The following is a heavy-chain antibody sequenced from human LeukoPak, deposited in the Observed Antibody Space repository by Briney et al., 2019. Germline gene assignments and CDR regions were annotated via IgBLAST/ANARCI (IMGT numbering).Heavy chain of an antibody. CDR1: GGSISSYY. D-gene: IGHD6-19*01. CDR3: ARQGYSSGWYYFDY. CDR2: IYSSGST. J-gene: IGHJ4*02. V-gene: IGHV4-59*08. Sequence: ETLSLTCTVSGGSISSYYWSWIRQPPGKGLEWIGYIYSSGSTNYNPSLSSRVTLSVDTSKNQFSLKLSSVTAADTAVYYCARQGYSSGWYYFDYWGQGTLVTVSS.